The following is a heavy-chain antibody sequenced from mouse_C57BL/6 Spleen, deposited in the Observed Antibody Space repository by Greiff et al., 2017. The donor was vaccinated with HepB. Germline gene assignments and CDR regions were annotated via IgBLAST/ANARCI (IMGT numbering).Heavy chain of an antibody. CDR3: AREYYYGSSYGYFDV. J-gene: IGHJ1*03. V-gene: IGHV5-17*01. D-gene: IGHD1-1*01. CDR1: GFTFSDYG. CDR2: ISSGSSTI. Sequence: DVMLVESGGGLVKPGGSLKLSCAASGFTFSDYGMHWVRQAPEKGLEWVAYISSGSSTIYYADTVKGRFTISRDNAKNTLFLQMTSLRSEDTAMYYCAREYYYGSSYGYFDVWGTGTTVTVSS.